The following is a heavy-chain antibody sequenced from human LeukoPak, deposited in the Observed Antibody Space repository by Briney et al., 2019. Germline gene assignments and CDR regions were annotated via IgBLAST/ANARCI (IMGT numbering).Heavy chain of an antibody. CDR2: IYYSGST. V-gene: IGHV4-39*01. CDR1: GGSTSSSSYY. D-gene: IGHD1-1*01. J-gene: IGHJ4*02. CDR3: ARQRQRNWFSYFDY. Sequence: SETLSLTCTVSGGSTSSSSYYWGWIRQPPGKGLEWIGSIYYSGSTYYNPSLKSRVTISVDTSKNQFSLKLSSVTAADTAVYYCARQRQRNWFSYFDYWGQGTLVTVSS.